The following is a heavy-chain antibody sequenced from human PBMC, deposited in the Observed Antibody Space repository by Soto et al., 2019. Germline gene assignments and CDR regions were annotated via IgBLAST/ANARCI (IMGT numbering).Heavy chain of an antibody. V-gene: IGHV1-3*01. Sequence: ASVKVSCKASGYTFTSYGISWVRQAPGQGLEWMGWINAGNGNTKYSQKFQGRVTITRDTSASTAYMELSSLRSEDKAVYYCARGGEPIDYWGQGTLVTVS. J-gene: IGHJ4*02. CDR1: GYTFTSYG. CDR2: INAGNGNT. CDR3: ARGGEPIDY. D-gene: IGHD2-21*01.